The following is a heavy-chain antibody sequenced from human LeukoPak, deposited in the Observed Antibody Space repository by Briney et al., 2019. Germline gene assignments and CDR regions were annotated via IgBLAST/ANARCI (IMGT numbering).Heavy chain of an antibody. J-gene: IGHJ4*02. V-gene: IGHV4-30-4*01. CDR2: IYYSGST. CDR3: ARDLLNEGNHLDY. Sequence: PSETLSLTCTVSGGSISSGDYYWSWIRQPPGKGLEWIGYIYYSGSTYYNPSLKSRVTISVDTSKNQFSLKLSSVTAADTAVYYCARDLLNEGNHLDYWGQGTLVTVSS. D-gene: IGHD4-23*01. CDR1: GGSISSGDYY.